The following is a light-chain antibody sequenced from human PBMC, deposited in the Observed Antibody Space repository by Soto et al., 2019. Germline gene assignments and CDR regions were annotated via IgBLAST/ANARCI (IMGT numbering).Light chain of an antibody. Sequence: DIQMTQSPSSLSASVGDRVTITCRASQGIGNYLAWYQQKPGKVPRPLIHTTSTLQSGVPSRFSGSGSGTDFTLTISSLQPEDVATYYCQKYNRGAWTFGQGTKGEIK. CDR2: TTS. J-gene: IGKJ1*01. CDR1: QGIGNY. CDR3: QKYNRGAWT. V-gene: IGKV1-27*01.